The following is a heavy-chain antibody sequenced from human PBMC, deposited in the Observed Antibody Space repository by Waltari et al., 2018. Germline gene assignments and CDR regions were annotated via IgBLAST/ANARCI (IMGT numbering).Heavy chain of an antibody. CDR3: GRDWSGWDT. D-gene: IGHD3-3*01. CDR1: GFTFSSYS. J-gene: IGHJ5*02. V-gene: IGHV3-21*01. CDR2: ISSGSTYI. Sequence: DVQLVESGGGPVKPGESLRLSCVASGFTFSSYSMNWVRQAPGKGLELVVSISSGSTYIYYADSVKGRFTISRDDAKNSLFLQMNSLRDEDTAVYYCGRDWSGWDTWGQGTLVTVSS.